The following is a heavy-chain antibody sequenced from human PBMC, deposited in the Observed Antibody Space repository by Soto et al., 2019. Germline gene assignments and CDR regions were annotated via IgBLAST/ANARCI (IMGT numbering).Heavy chain of an antibody. V-gene: IGHV4-34*01. CDR2: INHSGST. D-gene: IGHD2-21*01. CDR3: ARGWGGFYYYYGMDV. J-gene: IGHJ6*02. Sequence: QVQLQQWGAGLLKPSETLSLTCAVYGGSFSGYYWSWIRQPPGKGLEWIGEINHSGSTNYNPSLKSRVTISVETSKNQFSLKLSSVTAADTAVYYCARGWGGFYYYYGMDVWGQGTTVTVSS. CDR1: GGSFSGYY.